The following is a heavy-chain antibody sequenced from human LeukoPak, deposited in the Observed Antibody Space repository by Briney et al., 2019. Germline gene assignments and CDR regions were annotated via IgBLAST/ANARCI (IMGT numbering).Heavy chain of an antibody. CDR1: GFTFSSYA. CDR3: ARANVYGSGSYSSGVGYFDY. V-gene: IGHV3-30-3*01. D-gene: IGHD3-10*01. Sequence: GGSLRLSCAASGFTFSSYAMHWVRQAPGKGLEWVAVISYDGSNKYYADSVKGRFTISRDNSKNTLYLQMNSLRAEDTAVYYCARANVYGSGSYSSGVGYFDYWGQGTLVTVSS. J-gene: IGHJ4*02. CDR2: ISYDGSNK.